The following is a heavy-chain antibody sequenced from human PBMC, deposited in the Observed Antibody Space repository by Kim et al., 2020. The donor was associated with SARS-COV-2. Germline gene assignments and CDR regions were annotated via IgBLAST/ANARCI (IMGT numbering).Heavy chain of an antibody. CDR1: GYTFTGYY. D-gene: IGHD3-3*01. Sequence: ASVKVSCKASGYTFTGYYMHWVRQAPGQGLEWMGWINPNSGGTNYAQKFQGRVTMTRDTSISTAYMELSRLRSDDTAVYYCARGEDYDFWIGYYSYFDYWGQGPLVTVSS. J-gene: IGHJ4*02. V-gene: IGHV1-2*02. CDR2: INPNSGGT. CDR3: ARGEDYDFWIGYYSYFDY.